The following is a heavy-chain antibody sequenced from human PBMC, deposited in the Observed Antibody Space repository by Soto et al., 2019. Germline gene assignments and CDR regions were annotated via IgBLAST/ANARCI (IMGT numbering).Heavy chain of an antibody. CDR1: GGSISSGGYY. V-gene: IGHV4-31*03. Sequence: QVQLQESGPGLVKPSQTLSLTCTVSGGSISSGGYYWSWIRQHPGKGLEWIGYIYYGGSTYYNPSLKSRVTISVDTSKNQFSLKLSSVTAADTAVYYCERDYRASYPAYYYYGMDVWGQGTTVTVSS. CDR2: IYYGGST. CDR3: ERDYRASYPAYYYYGMDV. J-gene: IGHJ6*02. D-gene: IGHD3-16*02.